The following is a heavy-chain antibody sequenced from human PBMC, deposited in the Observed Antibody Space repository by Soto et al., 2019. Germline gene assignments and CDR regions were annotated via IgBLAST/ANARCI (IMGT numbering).Heavy chain of an antibody. CDR3: GRDGAVGDTAVVDS. D-gene: IGHD5-18*01. CDR2: IWYDGSNK. J-gene: IGHJ4*02. Sequence: QVQLVESGGGVVQPGKSLRLSCAASGFTFSTYGMHWVRQAPGKGLEWVAVIWYDGSNKYHGDSLKGRFTISRDNSKNTLYLQINNLRAEDTAVDYCGRDGAVGDTAVVDSWGQGTLVTVSS. CDR1: GFTFSTYG. V-gene: IGHV3-33*01.